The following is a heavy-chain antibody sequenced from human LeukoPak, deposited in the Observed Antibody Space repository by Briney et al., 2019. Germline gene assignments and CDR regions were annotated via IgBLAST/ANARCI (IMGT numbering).Heavy chain of an antibody. V-gene: IGHV3-7*01. CDR1: GFTFSSYY. CDR2: IKQDGSEN. D-gene: IGHD2-2*01. CDR3: ATLGYSSVSCSRAWFDY. J-gene: IGHJ5*01. Sequence: GGSLRLSCAASGFTFSSYYMSWVRQAPGKGLEWVANIKQDGSENYYVDSVKGRFTISRDNAKNSLSLQMNSLRAEDSAVYYCATLGYSSVSCSRAWFDYWGQGTLVTVSS.